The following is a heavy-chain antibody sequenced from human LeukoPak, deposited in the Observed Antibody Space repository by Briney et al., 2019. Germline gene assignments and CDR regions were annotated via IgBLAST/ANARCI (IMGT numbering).Heavy chain of an antibody. Sequence: PGRSLRLSCAASGFTFSSYGMHWVRQAPGKGLECVALISYDGSNKDYADSVKGRFTISRGNSKNTLYLQMNSLRPEDTAVYYCARWRTGTIFDYWGQGTLVIVSS. J-gene: IGHJ4*02. CDR3: ARWRTGTIFDY. D-gene: IGHD1-7*01. CDR1: GFTFSSYG. V-gene: IGHV3-30*03. CDR2: ISYDGSNK.